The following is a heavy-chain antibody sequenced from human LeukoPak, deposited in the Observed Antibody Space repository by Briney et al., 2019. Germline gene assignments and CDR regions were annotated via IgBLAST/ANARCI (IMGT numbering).Heavy chain of an antibody. CDR3: AKVWEMATLYY. J-gene: IGHJ4*02. D-gene: IGHD5-24*01. V-gene: IGHV3-23*01. Sequence: GGSLRLSCAASGFTFSSYAMSWVRQAPGKGLEWVSAISGSGGSTYYADSVKGRFTISRDNSKHTLYLQMNSLRAEDTAVYYCAKVWEMATLYYWGQGTLVTVSS. CDR2: ISGSGGST. CDR1: GFTFSSYA.